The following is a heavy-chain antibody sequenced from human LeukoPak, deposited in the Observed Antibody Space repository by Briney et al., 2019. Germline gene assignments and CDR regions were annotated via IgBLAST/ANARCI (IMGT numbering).Heavy chain of an antibody. CDR1: GFTFSSYA. CDR3: AKDPPLDY. CDR2: ISYDGSNK. J-gene: IGHJ4*02. Sequence: PGRSLRLSCAASGFTFSSYAMHWVRQAPGKGLEWVAVISYDGSNKYYADSVKGRFTISRDNSKNTLYLQMNSLRAEDTAVYYCAKDPPLDYWGQGTLVTVSS. V-gene: IGHV3-30*04.